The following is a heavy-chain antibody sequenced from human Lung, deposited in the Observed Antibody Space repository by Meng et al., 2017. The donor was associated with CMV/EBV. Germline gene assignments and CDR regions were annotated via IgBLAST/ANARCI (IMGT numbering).Heavy chain of an antibody. CDR3: ARDRGSLWFGEFDD. J-gene: IGHJ5*02. D-gene: IGHD3-10*01. V-gene: IGHV3-30*04. CDR2: ISYDGSNK. CDR1: GFTFSSYA. Sequence: SXAASGFTFSSYAMHWVRQATGKGLEWVAVISYDGSNKYYADSVKGRFTISRDNSKNTLYLQMNSLRAEDTAVYYCARDRGSLWFGEFDDWGQGXLVTVSS.